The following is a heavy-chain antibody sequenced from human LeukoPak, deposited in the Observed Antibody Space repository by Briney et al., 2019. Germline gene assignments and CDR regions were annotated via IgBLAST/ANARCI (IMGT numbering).Heavy chain of an antibody. J-gene: IGHJ3*02. CDR3: ATPSGSYWGRDAFDI. V-gene: IGHV1-2*02. CDR2: INPNSGGT. Sequence: GASVKVSCKASGYTFTGYYMHWVRQAPGQGLEWMGWINPNSGGTNYAQKFQGRVTMTRDTSISTAYMELSRLRSDDTAVYYCATPSGSYWGRDAFDIWGQGTMVTVSS. CDR1: GYTFTGYY. D-gene: IGHD1-26*01.